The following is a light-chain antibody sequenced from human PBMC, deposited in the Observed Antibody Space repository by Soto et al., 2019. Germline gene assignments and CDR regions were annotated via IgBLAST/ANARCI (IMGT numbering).Light chain of an antibody. J-gene: IGKJ2*01. CDR3: QQYKSMYT. CDR1: HSITGW. Sequence: DIQMTQSPSTLSASVGGRVTITCRASHSITGWLAWYQQKPGKAPKLLIYDASSLEGGVPSRFSGSVSGTDYTLTISNLQPDDSATYYCQQYKSMYTFGQGTKLEIK. V-gene: IGKV1-5*01. CDR2: DAS.